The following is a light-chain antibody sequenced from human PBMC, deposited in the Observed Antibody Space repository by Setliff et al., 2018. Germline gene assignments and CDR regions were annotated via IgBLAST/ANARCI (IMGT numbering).Light chain of an antibody. CDR3: YSYTASTSYV. CDR1: SSSIEAGYD. J-gene: IGLJ1*01. CDR2: GST. V-gene: IGLV1-40*01. Sequence: QSVLTQPPSVSGAPGQRVTISCTGSSSSIEAGYDVQWYHQLPGTAPKLLIYGSTKRPSGVPDRFSGSKSGPSASLAITGLQAEDGADYYCYSYTASTSYVFGTGTKVTVL.